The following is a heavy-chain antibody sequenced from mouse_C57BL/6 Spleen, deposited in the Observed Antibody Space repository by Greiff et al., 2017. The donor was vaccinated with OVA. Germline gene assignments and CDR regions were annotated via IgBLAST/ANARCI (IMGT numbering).Heavy chain of an antibody. J-gene: IGHJ4*01. V-gene: IGHV2-2*01. CDR1: GFSLTSYG. Sequence: VKLQESGPGLVQPSQSLSITCTVSGFSLTSYGVHWVRQSPGKGLEWLGVIWSGGSTDYNAAFISRLSISKDNSKSQVFFKMNSLQADDTAIYYCARNPGGLPSMDYWGQGTSVTVSS. CDR2: IWSGGST. CDR3: ARNPGGLPSMDY. D-gene: IGHD2-2*01.